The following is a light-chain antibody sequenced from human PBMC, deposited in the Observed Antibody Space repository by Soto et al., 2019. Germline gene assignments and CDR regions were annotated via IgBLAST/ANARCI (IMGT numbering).Light chain of an antibody. CDR1: QSVSSN. CDR2: NAS. Sequence: EIVFTHSPATLSLSPLEIATLSWRSSQSVSSNLAWYQQKPGQPPRLLIYNASNRTTGIPARFSGSGSGTDFTLTISSLEPEDFAVYYCQQRGDWPPITFGQGTRLEIK. CDR3: QQRGDWPPIT. V-gene: IGKV3-11*01. J-gene: IGKJ5*01.